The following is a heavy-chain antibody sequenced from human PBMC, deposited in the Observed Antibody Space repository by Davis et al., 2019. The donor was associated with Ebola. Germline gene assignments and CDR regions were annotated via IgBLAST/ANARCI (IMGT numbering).Heavy chain of an antibody. CDR2: IYAGDSET. CDR3: ARQGPVTSDGYSYYAMDV. Sequence: GESLKISCKGSGYGFANYWIAWVRQTPGKGLEWMGVIYAGDSETTYSPSFQGQVTISADKSISTAYLQWSGLKASDTAMYYCARQGPVTSDGYSYYAMDVWGTGTTVTVSS. J-gene: IGHJ6*04. CDR1: GYGFANYW. V-gene: IGHV5-51*01. D-gene: IGHD4-11*01.